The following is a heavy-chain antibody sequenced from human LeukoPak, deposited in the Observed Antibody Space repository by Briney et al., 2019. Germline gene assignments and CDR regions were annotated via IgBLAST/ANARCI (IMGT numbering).Heavy chain of an antibody. CDR1: GFTFSSYA. Sequence: GGSLRLSCAASGFTFSSYAMSWVRQAPGKGLEWVAVIWYDGSNKYYADSVKGRFTISRDNSKNTLYLQMNSLRAEDTAVYYCAREEQWLQLDYWGQGTLVTVSS. D-gene: IGHD6-19*01. V-gene: IGHV3-33*08. CDR2: IWYDGSNK. CDR3: AREEQWLQLDY. J-gene: IGHJ4*02.